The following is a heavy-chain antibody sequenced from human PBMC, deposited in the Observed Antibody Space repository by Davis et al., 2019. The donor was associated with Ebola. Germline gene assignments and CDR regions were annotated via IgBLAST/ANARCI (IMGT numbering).Heavy chain of an antibody. Sequence: MPSETLSLTCTVSGGSISTRDYYWAWIRQPPGKGLEWIGTIHYTGRTYKTESLRSRVTLSVDTSKNQFSLTLTSVTAADTAGYYCARLYYYGSGSHHHCFDYWGQGALVSVSS. CDR1: GGSISTRDYY. D-gene: IGHD3-10*01. V-gene: IGHV4-39*01. CDR2: IHYTGRT. CDR3: ARLYYYGSGSHHHCFDY. J-gene: IGHJ4*02.